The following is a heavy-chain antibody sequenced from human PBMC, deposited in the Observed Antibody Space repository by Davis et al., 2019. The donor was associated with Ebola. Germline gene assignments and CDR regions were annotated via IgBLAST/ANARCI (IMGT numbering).Heavy chain of an antibody. D-gene: IGHD6-19*01. J-gene: IGHJ6*04. Sequence: ASVKVSCKASGYTFTSYAMNWVRQAPGQGLEWMGWINTNTGNPTYAQGFTGRFVFSLDTSVSTAYLQISSLKAEDTAVYYCARGSSVAVAGPLDGMDVWGKGTTVTVSS. V-gene: IGHV7-4-1*02. CDR3: ARGSSVAVAGPLDGMDV. CDR2: INTNTGNP. CDR1: GYTFTSYA.